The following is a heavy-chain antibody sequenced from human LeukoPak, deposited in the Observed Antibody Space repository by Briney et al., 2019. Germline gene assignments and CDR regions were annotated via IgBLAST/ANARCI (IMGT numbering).Heavy chain of an antibody. D-gene: IGHD1-1*01. CDR1: GGSFSGYY. V-gene: IGHV4-34*01. Sequence: SETLSLTCGVYGGSFSGYYWSWLRQPPGKGLEWIGEINHSGSTNYNSSLKSRVTISVDTSKNQFSLKLSSVTAADTAVYYCARLRDNWHVCVFDIWGQGTMVTISS. CDR2: INHSGST. CDR3: ARLRDNWHVCVFDI. J-gene: IGHJ3*02.